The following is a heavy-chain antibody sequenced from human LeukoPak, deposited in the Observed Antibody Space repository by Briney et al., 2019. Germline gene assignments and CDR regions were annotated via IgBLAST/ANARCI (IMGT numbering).Heavy chain of an antibody. CDR3: ARESQPTTSYNYYYYYMDV. D-gene: IGHD1-7*01. V-gene: IGHV4-59*01. Sequence: PSETLSLTCTVYGDSINNYYWTWVRQPPGKGLEWIGYISYSGSTNYNPSLKSRVTISVDPSKNQFSLKLSSVTAADTAVYYCARESQPTTSYNYYYYYMDVWGKGTTVTVSS. J-gene: IGHJ6*03. CDR1: GDSINNYY. CDR2: ISYSGST.